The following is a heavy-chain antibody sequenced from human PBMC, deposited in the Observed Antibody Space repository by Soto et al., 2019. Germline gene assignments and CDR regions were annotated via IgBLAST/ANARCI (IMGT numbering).Heavy chain of an antibody. CDR3: AGYDSGNYYYGMDV. D-gene: IGHD3-10*01. Sequence: SETLSLTCAVSGGSISSDSYSWSWIRQPPGKGLEWIGYIYHSGTTYYNPSLRSRVTISVDRSKNQFSLNLTSVTAADTAVYYCAGYDSGNYYYGMDVWGQGTLVTVSS. CDR2: IYHSGTT. CDR1: GGSISSDSYS. J-gene: IGHJ6*02. V-gene: IGHV4-30-2*01.